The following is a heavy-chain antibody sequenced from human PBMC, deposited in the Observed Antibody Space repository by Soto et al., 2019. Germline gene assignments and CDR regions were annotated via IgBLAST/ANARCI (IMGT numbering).Heavy chain of an antibody. V-gene: IGHV3-30*18. CDR2: ISYDGSNK. J-gene: IGHJ6*02. D-gene: IGHD3-22*01. CDR3: AKDGDTYYYDSSGFMDV. Sequence: HPGGSLRLSCAASGFTFSSYGMHWVRQAPGKGLEWVAVISYDGSNKYYADSVKGRFTISRDNSKNTLYLQMNSLRTEDTAVYYCAKDGDTYYYDSSGFMDVWGQGTTVTVSS. CDR1: GFTFSSYG.